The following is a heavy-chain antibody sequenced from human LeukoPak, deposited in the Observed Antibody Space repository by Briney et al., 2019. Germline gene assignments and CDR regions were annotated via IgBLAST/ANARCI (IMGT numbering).Heavy chain of an antibody. CDR3: ARPYCSGGSCHDYFDY. D-gene: IGHD2-15*01. CDR2: INPNSGGT. Sequence: ASVKVSCKASGYTFTGYYMHWVRQAPGQGLEWMGWINPNSGGTNYAQKFQGRVTMTRDTSISTAYMELSRLTSDDTAVYYCARPYCSGGSCHDYFDYWGQGTLVTVSS. V-gene: IGHV1-2*02. J-gene: IGHJ4*02. CDR1: GYTFTGYY.